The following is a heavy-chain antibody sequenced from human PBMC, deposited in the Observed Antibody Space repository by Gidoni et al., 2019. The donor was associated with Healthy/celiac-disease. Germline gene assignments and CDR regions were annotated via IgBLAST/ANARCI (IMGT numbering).Heavy chain of an antibody. CDR1: GGSFSSYP. V-gene: IGHV1-69*04. CDR2: IIPILGIA. D-gene: IGHD6-6*01. CDR3: ARDSRGDSSSSGSGWFDP. J-gene: IGHJ5*02. Sequence: QVQLVQSGAEVKKPGSSVKVSCTASGGSFSSYPISWVRQAPGQGLEWMGRIIPILGIANYAQKFQGRVTITADKSTSTAYMELSSLRSEDTAVYYCARDSRGDSSSSGSGWFDPWGQGTLVTVSS.